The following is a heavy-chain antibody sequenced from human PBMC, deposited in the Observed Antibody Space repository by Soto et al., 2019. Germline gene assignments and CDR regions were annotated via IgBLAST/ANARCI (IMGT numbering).Heavy chain of an antibody. CDR1: GGTFSSYA. V-gene: IGHV1-69*12. Sequence: QVQLVQSGAEVKKPGSSVKVSCKASGGTFSSYAISWVRQAPGQGLEWMGGIIPIFDTANYAQKFQGRVTITADESTNTAYMELSSLRSEDTAVYDCARSRRYSAYYYFDMDVWGQGTTVTVSS. CDR3: ARSRRYSAYYYFDMDV. D-gene: IGHD2-15*01. J-gene: IGHJ6*02. CDR2: IIPIFDTA.